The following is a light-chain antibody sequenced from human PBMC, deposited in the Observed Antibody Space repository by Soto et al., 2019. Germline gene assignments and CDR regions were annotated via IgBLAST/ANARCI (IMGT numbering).Light chain of an antibody. Sequence: QSALTQPASVSGSPGQSITISCTGTSSDVGGYKYVSWYQHHPGKAPKLMISEVSNRPTGVSTRFSGSKSGNTASLTISGLQAEDEADYYCCSYTSDSTLYVFGSGTKLTV. CDR3: CSYTSDSTLYV. CDR1: SSDVGGYKY. CDR2: EVS. J-gene: IGLJ1*01. V-gene: IGLV2-14*01.